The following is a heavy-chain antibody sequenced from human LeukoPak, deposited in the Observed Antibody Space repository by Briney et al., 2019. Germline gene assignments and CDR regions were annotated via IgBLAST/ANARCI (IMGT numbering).Heavy chain of an antibody. J-gene: IGHJ4*02. D-gene: IGHD2-21*02. CDR2: ISSSSSSI. CDR3: TKEGVTYLDY. V-gene: IGHV3-48*02. Sequence: GGSLRLSCAASGFIFNYYSMNWVRQAPGKGLEWVSYISSSSSSIYYADSVKGRFTISRDNAKNSLYLQMNSLRDEDTAVYYCTKEGVTYLDYWGQGTLVTVSS. CDR1: GFIFNYYS.